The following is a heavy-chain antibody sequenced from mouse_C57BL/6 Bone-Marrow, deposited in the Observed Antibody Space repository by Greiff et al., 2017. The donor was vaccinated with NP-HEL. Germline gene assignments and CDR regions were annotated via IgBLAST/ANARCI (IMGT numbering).Heavy chain of an antibody. J-gene: IGHJ3*01. CDR3: ARKAYYGRSYEFAY. V-gene: IGHV1-50*01. CDR2: IDPSDSYT. CDR1: GYTFTTYW. D-gene: IGHD1-1*01. Sequence: QVHVKQPGAELVKPGASVKLSCKASGYTFTTYWMQWVKQRPGQGLEWIGEIDPSDSYTNYNPKFKGKATLTVDTSSSTATMQLSSLTSEDSAVYYCARKAYYGRSYEFAYWGQGTLVTVSA.